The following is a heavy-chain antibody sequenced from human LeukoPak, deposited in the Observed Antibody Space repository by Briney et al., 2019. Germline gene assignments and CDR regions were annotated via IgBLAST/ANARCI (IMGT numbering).Heavy chain of an antibody. V-gene: IGHV4-59*08. CDR1: GGSINSHY. CDR3: ASSGQCTSGLCRDVGYMDV. CDR2: ISYSGNT. Sequence: SETLSLTCTVSGGSINSHYWSWVRQPPGKGRVWIGYISYSGNTNYNPSLKSRVTISMHTPKNQLSLKLSSLTAADTALCDCASSGQCTSGLCRDVGYMDVWGKGTTVTVSS. J-gene: IGHJ6*03. D-gene: IGHD2-8*01.